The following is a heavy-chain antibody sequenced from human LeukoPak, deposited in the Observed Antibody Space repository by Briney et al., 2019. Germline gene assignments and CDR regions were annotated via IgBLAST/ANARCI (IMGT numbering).Heavy chain of an antibody. CDR1: GFTFSSYW. CDR2: IKQDGSER. Sequence: GGSLRLSCAASGFTFSSYWMSWVRQAPGKGLEWVANIKQDGSERYYVDSVKGRFTISRDNAKNSLYLQMNSLRAEDTAVYYCARGIVVVPAECYFACWGQGTLVTVSS. D-gene: IGHD2-2*01. J-gene: IGHJ4*02. CDR3: ARGIVVVPAECYFAC. V-gene: IGHV3-7*01.